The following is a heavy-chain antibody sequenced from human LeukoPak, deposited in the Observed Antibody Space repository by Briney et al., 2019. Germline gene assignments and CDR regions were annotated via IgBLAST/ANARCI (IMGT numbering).Heavy chain of an antibody. Sequence: GSLRLSCAASGFTFSDYYMSWMRQAPGKGLEWVSYISSSSSYTNYADSVKGRFTISRDNAKNSLYLQMNSLRAEDTAVYYCARVGGELSPNYYYYYGMDVWGKGTTVTVSS. J-gene: IGHJ6*04. D-gene: IGHD3-10*01. V-gene: IGHV3-11*06. CDR1: GFTFSDYY. CDR2: ISSSSSYT. CDR3: ARVGGELSPNYYYYYGMDV.